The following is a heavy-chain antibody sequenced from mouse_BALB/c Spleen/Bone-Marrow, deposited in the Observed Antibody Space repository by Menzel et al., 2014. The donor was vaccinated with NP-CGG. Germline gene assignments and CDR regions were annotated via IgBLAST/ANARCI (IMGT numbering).Heavy chain of an antibody. J-gene: IGHJ3*01. CDR1: GYTFTSYW. CDR2: INPSTGYT. D-gene: IGHD2-1*01. V-gene: IGHV1-7*01. CDR3: VYGNYYLAY. Sequence: QVQLQQSGVELAKPGASAKMSCKASGYTFTSYWMHWVKQRPGQGLEWIGYINPSTGYTEYNQKFKDKATLTADKSSSTAYMQLSSLTSEDSAVYYCVYGNYYLAYWGQGTLVTVSA.